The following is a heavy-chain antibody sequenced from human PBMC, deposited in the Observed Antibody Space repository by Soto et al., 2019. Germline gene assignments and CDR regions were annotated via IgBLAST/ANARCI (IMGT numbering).Heavy chain of an antibody. V-gene: IGHV3-23*01. CDR3: AKDPSDYSIRAYYYYGMDV. CDR2: ISGSGGST. D-gene: IGHD4-4*01. CDR1: GFTFSSYA. J-gene: IGHJ6*02. Sequence: EVQLLESGGGLVQPGGSLRLSCAASGFTFSSYAMSWVHQAPGKGLEWVSAISGSGGSTYYADSVKGRFTISRDNSKNTLYLQMNSLRAEDTAVYYCAKDPSDYSIRAYYYYGMDVWGQGTTVTVSS.